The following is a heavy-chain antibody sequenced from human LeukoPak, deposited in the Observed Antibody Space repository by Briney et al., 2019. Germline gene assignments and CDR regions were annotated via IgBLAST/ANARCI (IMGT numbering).Heavy chain of an antibody. CDR3: AKDLIVVVISYYFDY. D-gene: IGHD3-22*01. Sequence: GGSLRLSCAASGFTFSSYAMSWVRQAPGKGLEWVSYISGSSGSTYYADSVKGRFTISRDNSKNTLYLQMNSLRAEDTAVYYCAKDLIVVVISYYFDYWGQGTLVTVSS. CDR2: ISGSSGST. V-gene: IGHV3-23*01. CDR1: GFTFSSYA. J-gene: IGHJ4*02.